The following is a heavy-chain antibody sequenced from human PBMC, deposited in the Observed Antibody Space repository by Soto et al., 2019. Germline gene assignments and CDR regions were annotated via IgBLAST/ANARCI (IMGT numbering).Heavy chain of an antibody. CDR2: IRSKASSYAT. D-gene: IGHD6-19*01. CDR1: GFTFSGSA. V-gene: IGHV3-73*01. J-gene: IGHJ6*02. Sequence: GGSLRLSCAASGFTFSGSAMHWVRQASGKGLEWVGRIRSKASSYATAYAASVKGRFTISRDDSKNTAYLQMNSLKTEDTAVYYCTSGIAVAGTLYYYYGMDVWGQGTTVTVSS. CDR3: TSGIAVAGTLYYYYGMDV.